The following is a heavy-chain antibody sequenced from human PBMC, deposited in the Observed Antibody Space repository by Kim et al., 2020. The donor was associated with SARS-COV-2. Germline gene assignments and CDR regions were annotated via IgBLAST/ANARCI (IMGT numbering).Heavy chain of an antibody. Sequence: SETLSLTCTVSGGSISSGGYYWSWIRQHPGKGLEWIGYIYYSGSTYYNPSLKSRVTISVDTSKNQFSLKLSSVTAADTAVYYCAREPVYYDILTGYYLKDYYGMDVWGQGTTVTVSS. J-gene: IGHJ6*02. CDR2: IYYSGST. V-gene: IGHV4-31*03. CDR3: AREPVYYDILTGYYLKDYYGMDV. D-gene: IGHD3-9*01. CDR1: GGSISSGGYY.